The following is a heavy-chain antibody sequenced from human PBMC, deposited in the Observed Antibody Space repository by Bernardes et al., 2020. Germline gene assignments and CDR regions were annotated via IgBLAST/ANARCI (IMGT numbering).Heavy chain of an antibody. V-gene: IGHV3-23*01. D-gene: IGHD5-12*01. CDR1: GFTFSSYA. CDR3: ARTGWSGYEHRPFDY. CDR2: ISGSGGST. J-gene: IGHJ4*02. Sequence: GWSLRLSCAASGFTFSSYAMSWVRQAPGKGLEWVSAISGSGGSTYYADSVKGRFTISRDNSKNTLYLQMNSLRAEDTAVYYCARTGWSGYEHRPFDYWGQGTLVTVSS.